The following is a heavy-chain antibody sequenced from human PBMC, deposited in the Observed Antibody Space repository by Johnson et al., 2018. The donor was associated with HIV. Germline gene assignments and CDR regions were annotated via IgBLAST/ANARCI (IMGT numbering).Heavy chain of an antibody. Sequence: VQLVESGGGVVRPGGSLRLSCAASGFTFDDFGMGWVRQAPGKGLEWVSGINWNGGRTGYADSVKGRFTISRDNAKNSLYLQMNSLRGEDTALSYCARAGGAVRVNGFDMWGQGTMVTVSS. V-gene: IGHV3-20*04. CDR1: GFTFDDFG. J-gene: IGHJ3*02. CDR2: INWNGGRT. CDR3: ARAGGAVRVNGFDM. D-gene: IGHD3-16*01.